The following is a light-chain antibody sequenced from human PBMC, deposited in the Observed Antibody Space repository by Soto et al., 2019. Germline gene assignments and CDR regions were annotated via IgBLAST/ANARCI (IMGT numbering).Light chain of an antibody. CDR3: QKYGSSFPIT. CDR1: QSVSSTY. Sequence: EIVLTQSPGTLSLSPGERATLSCRASQSVSSTYLAWYQQKPGQAPRLVIYGVSSRATGIPHRFSGSWSGTDFTLTISRLEPEDFAVYYCQKYGSSFPITFGQGTRLEIK. J-gene: IGKJ5*01. V-gene: IGKV3-20*01. CDR2: GVS.